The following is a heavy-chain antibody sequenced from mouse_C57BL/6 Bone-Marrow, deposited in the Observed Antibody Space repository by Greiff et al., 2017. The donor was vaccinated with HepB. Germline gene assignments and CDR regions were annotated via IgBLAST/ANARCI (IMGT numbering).Heavy chain of an antibody. CDR1: GFTFSSYA. CDR2: ISDGGSYT. CDR3: ARGGNYDYGMDY. Sequence: EVQGVESGGGLVKPGGSLKLSCAASGFTFSSYAMSWVRQTPEKRLEWVATISDGGSYTYYPDNVKGRFTISRDNAKNNLYLQMSNLKSEDTAMYYCARGGNYDYGMDYGGQGTSVTVSS. J-gene: IGHJ4*01. V-gene: IGHV5-4*01. D-gene: IGHD1-1*01.